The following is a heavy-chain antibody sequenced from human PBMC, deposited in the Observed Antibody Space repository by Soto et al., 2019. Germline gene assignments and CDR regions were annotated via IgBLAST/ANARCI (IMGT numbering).Heavy chain of an antibody. Sequence: PSETLSLTCTVSGGYISSYYWTWIRQPPGKGLEWIGYIYYSGSTNYNPSLKSRVTVSIDTSKNLFSLKLSSVTAADTAVYYCARAFGSTMPSLFWGQGTLVTVSS. D-gene: IGHD2-2*01. CDR2: IYYSGST. CDR3: ARAFGSTMPSLF. CDR1: GGYISSYY. J-gene: IGHJ4*02. V-gene: IGHV4-59*01.